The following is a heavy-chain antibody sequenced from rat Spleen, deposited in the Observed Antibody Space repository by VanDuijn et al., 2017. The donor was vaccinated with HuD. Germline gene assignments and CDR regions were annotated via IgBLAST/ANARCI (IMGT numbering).Heavy chain of an antibody. CDR2: IWGNGNA. Sequence: VQLKESGPGLVKPSLTLSLTCTVSGFSLSNYGVFWVRQPPGKGLEWMGVIWGNGNANYNSVLKSRLSISRDTSKSQVFLKMNNLQTEDTAMYFCARSDYSSPYYFDYWGQGVMVSVSS. D-gene: IGHD1-2*01. J-gene: IGHJ2*01. CDR3: ARSDYSSPYYFDY. CDR1: GFSLSNYG. V-gene: IGHV2S61*01.